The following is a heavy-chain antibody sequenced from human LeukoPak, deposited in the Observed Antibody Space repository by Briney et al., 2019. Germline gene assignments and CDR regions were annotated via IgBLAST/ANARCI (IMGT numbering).Heavy chain of an antibody. J-gene: IGHJ4*02. V-gene: IGHV3-33*06. D-gene: IGHD4-11*01. CDR1: GFTFSIYG. CDR3: AKDSGSYSNYETN. CDR2: IWYDGSNE. Sequence: GGSLRLSCAASGFTFSIYGMHWVRQAPGKGLEWVAVIWYDGSNEYYADSVKGRFTISRDNSKNTLYLQTNSLRAEDTAVYYCAKDSGSYSNYETNWGQGTLVTVSS.